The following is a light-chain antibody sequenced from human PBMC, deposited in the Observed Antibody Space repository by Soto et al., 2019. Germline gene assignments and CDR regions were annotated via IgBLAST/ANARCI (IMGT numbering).Light chain of an antibody. CDR3: QQSFSTPQYT. CDR1: QSINTY. V-gene: IGKV1-39*01. CDR2: AAS. J-gene: IGKJ3*01. Sequence: DIQMPQSPSSLSTSVGDRVTITCRASQSINTYLIWYQQKPGKAPELLIYAASTLQGGVPSRFSGSGSGTDFTLTITSLQPEAFSTYYGQQSFSTPQYTFGPGTKVDIK.